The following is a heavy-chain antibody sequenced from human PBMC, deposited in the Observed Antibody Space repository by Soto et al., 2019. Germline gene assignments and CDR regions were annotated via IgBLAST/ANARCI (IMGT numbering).Heavy chain of an antibody. CDR2: ISWNSGSI. J-gene: IGHJ4*02. D-gene: IGHD5-18*01. CDR1: GFTFDDYA. CDR3: AKDIGAGYSYGYGLDY. V-gene: IGHV3-9*01. Sequence: SLRLSCAASGFTFDDYAMHWVRQAPGKGLEWVSGISWNSGSIGYADSVKGRFTISRDNAKNSLYLQMNSLRAEDTALYYCAKDIGAGYSYGYGLDYWGQGTLVTVSS.